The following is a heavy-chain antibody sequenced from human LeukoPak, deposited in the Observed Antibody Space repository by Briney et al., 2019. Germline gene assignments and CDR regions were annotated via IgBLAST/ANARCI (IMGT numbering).Heavy chain of an antibody. J-gene: IGHJ4*02. V-gene: IGHV5-51*01. Sequence: GESLKISCKGSGYSFTTYWIGWVRQMPGKGLEWMGFIYPDDSETRYSPSFQGQVTISADKSINTAYLQWTSLKASDTAMYYCARSDPAETAEADYWGQGTLVTVSS. CDR2: IYPDDSET. D-gene: IGHD6-13*01. CDR3: ARSDPAETAEADY. CDR1: GYSFTTYW.